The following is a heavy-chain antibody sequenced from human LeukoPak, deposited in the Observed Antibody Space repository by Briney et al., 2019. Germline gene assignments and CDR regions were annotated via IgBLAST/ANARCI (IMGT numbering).Heavy chain of an antibody. V-gene: IGHV3-21*04. D-gene: IGHD3-10*01. CDR3: ARDLYYYGSGTYWAAFDI. CDR1: GFTFSSYG. CDR2: ISSSSNYI. J-gene: IGHJ3*02. Sequence: PGRSLRLSCAASGFTFSSYGMHWVRQAPGKGLEWVSSISSSSNYIYYADSVKGRFTISRDNSKNTLYLQMNSLRAEDTAVYYCARDLYYYGSGTYWAAFDIWGQGTMVTVSS.